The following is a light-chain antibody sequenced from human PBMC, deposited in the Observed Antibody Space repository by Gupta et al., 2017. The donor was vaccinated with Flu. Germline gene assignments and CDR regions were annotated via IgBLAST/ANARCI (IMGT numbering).Light chain of an antibody. V-gene: IGKV1-9*01. CDR1: QGMGRY. Sequence: GDRVTITCRASQGMGRYLAWYQQKPGRAPKLLIYATSTLQSGVPSRFSGSGSGTEFTLTIDSLQPEDFANYYCEQSDTYQFTFGPGTKVDVK. J-gene: IGKJ3*01. CDR3: EQSDTYQFT. CDR2: ATS.